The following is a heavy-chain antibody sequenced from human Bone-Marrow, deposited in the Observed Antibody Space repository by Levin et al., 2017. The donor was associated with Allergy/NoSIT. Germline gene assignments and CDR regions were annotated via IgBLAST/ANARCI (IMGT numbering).Heavy chain of an antibody. CDR2: ISAYNGNT. J-gene: IGHJ5*02. V-gene: IGHV1-18*01. CDR1: GYTFTSYG. D-gene: IGHD3-10*02. Sequence: ASVKVSCKASGYTFTSYGISWVRQAPGQGLEWMGWISAYNGNTNYAQKLQGRVTMTTDTSTSTAYMELRSLRSDDTAVYYCARALVSTSRVNVWGNWFDPWGQGTLVTVAS. CDR3: ARALVSTSRVNVWGNWFDP.